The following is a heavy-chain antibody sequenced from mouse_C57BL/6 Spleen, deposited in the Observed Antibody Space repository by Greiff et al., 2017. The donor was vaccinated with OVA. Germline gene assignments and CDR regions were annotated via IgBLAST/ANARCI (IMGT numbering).Heavy chain of an antibody. CDR2: IDPSDSYT. V-gene: IGHV1-50*01. J-gene: IGHJ3*01. CDR1: GYTFTSYW. D-gene: IGHD2-3*01. Sequence: QVQLQQSGAELVKPGASVKLSCKASGYTFTSYWMQWVKQRPGQGLEWIGEIDPSDSYTNYNQKFKGKATLTVDTSSSTAYMQLSSLTSEDSAVYYCTRSVKDYDGYYVWFAYWGQGTLVTVSA. CDR3: TRSVKDYDGYYVWFAY.